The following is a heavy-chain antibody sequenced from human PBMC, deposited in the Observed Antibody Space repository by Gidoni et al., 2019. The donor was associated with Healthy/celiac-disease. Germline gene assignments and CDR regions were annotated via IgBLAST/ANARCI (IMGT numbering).Heavy chain of an antibody. D-gene: IGHD3-22*01. CDR2: ISSSGSTI. V-gene: IGHV3-48*03. Sequence: EVQLVESGGGLVQPGGSLRLSCAASGFTFSSYEMNWVRQAPGKGLEWVSYISSSGSTIYYADSVKGRFTISRDNAKNSLYLQMNSLRAEDTAVYYCASQPREIGFESASWGQGTLVTVSS. J-gene: IGHJ4*02. CDR3: ASQPREIGFESAS. CDR1: GFTFSSYE.